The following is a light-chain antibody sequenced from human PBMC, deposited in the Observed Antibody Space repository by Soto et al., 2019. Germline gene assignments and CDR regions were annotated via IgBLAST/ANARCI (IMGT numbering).Light chain of an antibody. CDR3: QQRSNWPT. J-gene: IGKJ1*01. CDR2: DAS. Sequence: EFVLTQSPGTLSLSPGERATLSCRASQSISTSFLAWYQQKPGQAPRLLIYDASNRATGIPARFSGSGSGTDFTLTISSLEPEDFAVYYCQQRSNWPTFGQGTKV. V-gene: IGKV3D-20*02. CDR1: QSISTSF.